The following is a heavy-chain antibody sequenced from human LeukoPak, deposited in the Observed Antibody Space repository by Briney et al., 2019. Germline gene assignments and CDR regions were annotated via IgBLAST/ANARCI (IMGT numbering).Heavy chain of an antibody. CDR1: GGSINSSSYY. J-gene: IGHJ3*02. CDR2: IYYSGST. V-gene: IGHV4-39*01. CDR3: ARSVGAFDI. D-gene: IGHD1-26*01. Sequence: PSETLSLTCTVSGGSINSSSYYWGWIRQPPGKGLEWIGSIYYSGSTYYNPSLKSRVTISVDTSKNQFSLKLSSVTAADTAVYYCARSVGAFDIWGQGTMVTVPS.